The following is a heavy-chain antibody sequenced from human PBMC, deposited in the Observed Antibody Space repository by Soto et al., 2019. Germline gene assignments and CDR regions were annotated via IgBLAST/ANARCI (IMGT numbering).Heavy chain of an antibody. CDR3: AIHPYCSGGSCYSRKSRRGFDY. CDR2: INHSGST. CDR1: GGSFGGYY. J-gene: IGHJ4*02. Sequence: SETLSLTCAVYGGSFGGYYWSWIRQPPGKGLEWIGEINHSGSTNYNPSLKSRVTISVDTSKNQFSLKLSSVTAADTAVYYCAIHPYCSGGSCYSRKSRRGFDYWGQGTLVTVSS. D-gene: IGHD2-15*01. V-gene: IGHV4-34*01.